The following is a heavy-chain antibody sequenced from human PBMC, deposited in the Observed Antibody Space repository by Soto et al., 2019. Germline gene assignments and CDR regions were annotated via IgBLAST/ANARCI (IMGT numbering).Heavy chain of an antibody. CDR3: ARLRVRLYFDWQMTPRDDAFDI. CDR1: GGSFSGYY. J-gene: IGHJ3*02. V-gene: IGHV4-34*01. Sequence: SETLSLTCAVYGGSFSGYYWSWIRQPPGKGLEWIGEINHSGSTNYNPSLKSRVTISVDTSKNQFSLKLSSVTAADTAVYYCARLRVRLYFDWQMTPRDDAFDIWGQGTMVTVSS. D-gene: IGHD3-9*01. CDR2: INHSGST.